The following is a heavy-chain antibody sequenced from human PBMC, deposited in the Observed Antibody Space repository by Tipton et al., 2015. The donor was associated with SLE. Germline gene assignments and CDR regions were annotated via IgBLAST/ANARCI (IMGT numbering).Heavy chain of an antibody. D-gene: IGHD5-12*01. Sequence: TLSLTCTVSGGSISSYYWSWIRQPAGKGLEWIGRIYTSGSTYYNPSLKSRVTISVDTSKNQFSLNLTSVTAADTAVYYCARLYSGYPYYFDYWGQGTLVTVSS. CDR1: GGSISSYY. J-gene: IGHJ4*02. CDR3: ARLYSGYPYYFDY. V-gene: IGHV4-4*07. CDR2: IYTSGST.